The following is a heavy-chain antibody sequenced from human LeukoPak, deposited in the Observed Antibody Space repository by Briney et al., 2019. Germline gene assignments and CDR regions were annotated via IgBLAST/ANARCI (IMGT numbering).Heavy chain of an antibody. Sequence: GGSLRLSCAASGFTFSNAWMSWVRQGPGKGLEWVGRIKSKIDGGTTDYAAPVKGRFTISRDDSKNTLYLQMDSLKTEDTAVYYCTTAAIHWGQGSLLTVPS. CDR1: GFTFSNAW. CDR3: TTAAIH. V-gene: IGHV3-15*01. J-gene: IGHJ4*02. CDR2: IKSKIDGGTT.